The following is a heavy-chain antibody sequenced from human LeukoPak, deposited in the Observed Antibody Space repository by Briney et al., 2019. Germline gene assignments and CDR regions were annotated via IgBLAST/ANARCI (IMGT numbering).Heavy chain of an antibody. V-gene: IGHV1-2*02. D-gene: IGHD1-26*01. CDR3: VLRVGAIQLDP. Sequence: ASVKVSCKASGYTFTGYYMHWVRQAPGQGLEWMGWIDPNSGGTNYAQKFQGRVTMTRDTSISTAYMELSRLRSDDTAVHYCVLRVGAIQLDPWGQGTLVTVSS. J-gene: IGHJ5*02. CDR2: IDPNSGGT. CDR1: GYTFTGYY.